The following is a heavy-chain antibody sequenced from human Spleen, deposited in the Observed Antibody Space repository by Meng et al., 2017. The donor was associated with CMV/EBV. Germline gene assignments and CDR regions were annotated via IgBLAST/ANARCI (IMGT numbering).Heavy chain of an antibody. CDR1: GFTFRRYG. J-gene: IGHJ4*02. CDR3: AKDVGYCSSTTCPFDY. CDR2: ISSDTRNK. V-gene: IGHV3-23*01. D-gene: IGHD2-2*01. Sequence: GGSLRLSCSASGFTFRRYGLTWVRRAPGRGLEWVSSISSDTRNKHYADSVKGRFIISRDNSGDTLYLQMNSLSAEDTAIYYCAKDVGYCSSTTCPFDYWGQGTLVTVSS.